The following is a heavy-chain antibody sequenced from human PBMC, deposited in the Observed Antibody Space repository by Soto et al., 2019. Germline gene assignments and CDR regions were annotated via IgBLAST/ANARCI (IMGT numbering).Heavy chain of an antibody. CDR1: GGTFSSYA. Sequence: SVKVSCKXSGGTFSSYAISWVRQAPGQGLEWMGGIIPIFGTANYAQKFQGRVTITADESTSTAYMELSSLRSEDTAVYYCAREDYGSGSYYDYWGQGTLVTVSS. J-gene: IGHJ4*02. D-gene: IGHD3-10*01. CDR3: AREDYGSGSYYDY. V-gene: IGHV1-69*13. CDR2: IIPIFGTA.